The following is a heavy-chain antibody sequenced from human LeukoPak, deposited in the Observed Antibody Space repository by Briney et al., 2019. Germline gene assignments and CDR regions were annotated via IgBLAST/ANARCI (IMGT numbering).Heavy chain of an antibody. Sequence: PGGSLRLSCAASGFTFSSYGMHWVRQAPGKGLEWVAFIRYDGSNKYYAGSVTGRLTISRDHAKNALYLQMNNLTAEDTSVYYCARDRRDGYNLLDYWGKGTLVTVSS. J-gene: IGHJ4*02. CDR3: ARDRRDGYNLLDY. V-gene: IGHV3-30*02. D-gene: IGHD5-24*01. CDR1: GFTFSSYG. CDR2: IRYDGSNK.